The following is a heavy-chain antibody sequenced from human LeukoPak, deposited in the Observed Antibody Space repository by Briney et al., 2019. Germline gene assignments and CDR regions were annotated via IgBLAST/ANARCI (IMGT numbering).Heavy chain of an antibody. D-gene: IGHD5-24*01. J-gene: IGHJ5*02. V-gene: IGHV3-21*06. CDR3: ARDGYNSGGYWFEP. CDR2: ISSSSSYI. Sequence: GGSLRLSCAASGFTFSSYSMNWVRQAPGKGLEWVSSISSSSSYIYYADSVKVRFTISRDNAKNSLYLQMNSLRAEDTAVYYCARDGYNSGGYWFEPWGQGTLVTVSS. CDR1: GFTFSSYS.